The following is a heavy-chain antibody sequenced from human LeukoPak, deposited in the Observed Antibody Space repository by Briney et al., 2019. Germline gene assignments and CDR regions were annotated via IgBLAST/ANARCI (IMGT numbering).Heavy chain of an antibody. CDR3: ARETLRYFDWLHYYFDY. CDR1: GYTFISYG. J-gene: IGHJ4*02. V-gene: IGHV1-2*02. Sequence: SVKVSCKASGYTFISYGISWVRQAPGQGLEWMGWINPNSGGTNYAQKFQGRVTMTRDTSISTAYMELSRLRSDDTAVYYCARETLRYFDWLHYYFDYWGQGTLVTVSS. D-gene: IGHD3-9*01. CDR2: INPNSGGT.